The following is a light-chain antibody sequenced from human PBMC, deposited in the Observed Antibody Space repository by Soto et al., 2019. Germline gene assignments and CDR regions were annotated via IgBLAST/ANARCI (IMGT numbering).Light chain of an antibody. CDR2: AAS. Sequence: DIQMTQSPSTLSASVGDRITITCRASQSISSWLAWYQQKPGKAPKLLIYAASSLRSGVPSRFSGSGSGTEFTLTITSLQPDDFATYYCQQYNSKWTFRQGTKVEIK. J-gene: IGKJ1*01. CDR3: QQYNSKWT. CDR1: QSISSW. V-gene: IGKV1-5*03.